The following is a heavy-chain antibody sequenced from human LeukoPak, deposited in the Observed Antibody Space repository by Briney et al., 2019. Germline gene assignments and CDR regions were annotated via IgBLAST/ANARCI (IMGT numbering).Heavy chain of an antibody. D-gene: IGHD3-3*01. V-gene: IGHV4-59*01. CDR1: GGSISSYY. J-gene: IGHJ6*02. CDR2: IYYSGST. CDR3: ARGDRHYDFWSGYYAPSSYGMDV. Sequence: PSETLSLTCTVSGGSISSYYWSWIRQPPGKGLEWIGYIYYSGSTNYNPSLKSRVTISVDTSKNQFSLKLSSVTAADTAVYYCARGDRHYDFWSGYYAPSSYGMDVWGQGTTVTVSS.